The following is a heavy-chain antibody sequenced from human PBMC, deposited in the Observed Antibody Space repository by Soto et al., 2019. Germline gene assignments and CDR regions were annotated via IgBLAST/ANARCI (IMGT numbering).Heavy chain of an antibody. CDR2: ISSSSYI. Sequence: GGSLRLSCAASGFTFSSYSMNWVRQAPGKGLEWVSSISSSSYIYYADSVKGRFTISRDNAKNSLYLQMNSLRAEDTAVYYCARDDATMIVEDSGNSGADYYYYGMDVWGQGTTVTVSS. V-gene: IGHV3-21*01. J-gene: IGHJ6*02. CDR3: ARDDATMIVEDSGNSGADYYYYGMDV. D-gene: IGHD3-22*01. CDR1: GFTFSSYS.